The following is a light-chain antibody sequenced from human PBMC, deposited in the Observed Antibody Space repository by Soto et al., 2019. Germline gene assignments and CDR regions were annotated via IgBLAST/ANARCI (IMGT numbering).Light chain of an antibody. Sequence: QSVLAQTPSASGTPGQRLSISCSGSSSNIGTTSVNWYQHVPGAATQLLIYDNVYRPSEVPDRFSGSKSGTSASLAISGLRSDDEADYYCAAWDDSLNGWVFGGGTKLTVL. CDR2: DNV. J-gene: IGLJ3*02. V-gene: IGLV1-44*01. CDR1: SSNIGTTS. CDR3: AAWDDSLNGWV.